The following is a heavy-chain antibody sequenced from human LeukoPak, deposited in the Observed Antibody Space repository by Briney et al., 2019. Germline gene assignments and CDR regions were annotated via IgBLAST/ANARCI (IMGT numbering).Heavy chain of an antibody. CDR3: ARAEIAAAGALDY. CDR2: IYYIGST. J-gene: IGHJ4*02. Sequence: SETLSLTCTVSDGSISSYYWSWIRQPPGKGLEWIGYIYYIGSTNYNPSLKSRVTISVDTSKNQFSLKLTSVTAADTAVYYCARAEIAAAGALDYWGQGTLVTVSS. V-gene: IGHV4-59*01. D-gene: IGHD6-13*01. CDR1: DGSISSYY.